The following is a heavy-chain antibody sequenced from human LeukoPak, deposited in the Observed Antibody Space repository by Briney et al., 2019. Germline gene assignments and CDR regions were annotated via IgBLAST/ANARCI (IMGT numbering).Heavy chain of an antibody. CDR3: AKFGQYSGRWQFDY. D-gene: IGHD1-26*01. J-gene: IGHJ4*02. V-gene: IGHV3-23*01. CDR1: GFTVSSYA. Sequence: GGSLRFSCAASGFTVSSYAMSWVRQAPGKGREWGSAISGSGGSTYYADSVKGRFTISRDNSKNTLYLQMNSLRAEDTAVYYCAKFGQYSGRWQFDYWGQGTLVTVSS. CDR2: ISGSGGST.